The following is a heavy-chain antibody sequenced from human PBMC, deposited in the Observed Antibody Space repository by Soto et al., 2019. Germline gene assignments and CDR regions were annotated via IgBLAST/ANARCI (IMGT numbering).Heavy chain of an antibody. CDR1: GFTFSSYA. J-gene: IGHJ4*02. CDR3: AKSGGGNRFLEWLLYLDY. Sequence: EVQLLESGGGLVQPGGSLRLSCAASGFTFSSYAMSWVRQAPGKGLEWVSAISGSGGSTYYADSVKGRFTISRDNSKKTLYLQMNSLRAEDTAVYYCAKSGGGNRFLEWLLYLDYWGQGTLVTVSS. CDR2: ISGSGGST. V-gene: IGHV3-23*01. D-gene: IGHD3-3*01.